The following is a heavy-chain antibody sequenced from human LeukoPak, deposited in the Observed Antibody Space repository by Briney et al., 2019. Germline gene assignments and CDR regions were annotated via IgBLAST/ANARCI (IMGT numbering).Heavy chain of an antibody. CDR3: ARELGSGWYVGDDGFDI. Sequence: GGSLRLSCAASGFTFSSYDIHWVRQSTRKGLEWVSSIGTTGDTHYVGSVKGRFTISRENARNPVYLQMNSLRVGDTAVYYCARELGSGWYVGDDGFDIWGKGTMVTVAS. CDR2: IGTTGDT. V-gene: IGHV3-13*01. J-gene: IGHJ3*02. CDR1: GFTFSSYD. D-gene: IGHD6-19*01.